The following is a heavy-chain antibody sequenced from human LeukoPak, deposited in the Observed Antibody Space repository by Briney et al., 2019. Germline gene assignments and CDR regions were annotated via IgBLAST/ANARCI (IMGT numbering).Heavy chain of an antibody. Sequence: GGSLRLSCAASGFTFSSYSMNWVRQAPGKGLEWVSYISSSSSTIYYAGSVKGRFTISRDNAKNSLYLQMNSLRAEDTAVYYCARRAGAYSHPYDYWGQGTLVTVSS. V-gene: IGHV3-48*01. D-gene: IGHD4/OR15-4a*01. J-gene: IGHJ4*02. CDR2: ISSSSSTI. CDR1: GFTFSSYS. CDR3: ARRAGAYSHPYDY.